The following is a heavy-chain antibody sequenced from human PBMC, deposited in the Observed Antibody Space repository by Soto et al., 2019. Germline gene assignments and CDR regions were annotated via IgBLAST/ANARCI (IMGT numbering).Heavy chain of an antibody. V-gene: IGHV4-34*01. D-gene: IGHD6-19*01. Sequence: SETLSLTFVVSGGSFSGYFWTWIRQSPGRGLEWIGEISHSGSRNYNPAFQSRVIISVDSSKNHVSLKLSSVTAADSATYFCARGLAYDRPITVAEPFDSWGQGTLVTVSS. CDR2: ISHSGSR. J-gene: IGHJ4*02. CDR3: ARGLAYDRPITVAEPFDS. CDR1: GGSFSGYF.